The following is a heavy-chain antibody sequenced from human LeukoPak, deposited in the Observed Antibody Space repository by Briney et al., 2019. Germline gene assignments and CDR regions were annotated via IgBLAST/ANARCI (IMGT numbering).Heavy chain of an antibody. CDR3: ARLYGDWETYYYMDV. D-gene: IGHD4-17*01. CDR2: LYPGDSDT. Sequence: GESLKISCKHSEYSFPNYCIGWVRQMPGKGLERMGILYPGDSDTTYSPFFQGQVTISADKSISTAYLQWSSLKASDTAMYYCARLYGDWETYYYMDVWGKGTTVTVSS. J-gene: IGHJ6*03. CDR1: EYSFPNYC. V-gene: IGHV5-51*01.